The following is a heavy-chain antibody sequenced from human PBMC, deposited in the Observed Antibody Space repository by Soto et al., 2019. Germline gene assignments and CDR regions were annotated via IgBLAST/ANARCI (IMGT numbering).Heavy chain of an antibody. Sequence: LRLSCAASGFFFSSYAMSGVRQAPVNVLEWVSSVSGSGGSTYYSDSVKGRFSISRDNSKNTLFLQMNSLRAEDTAVYHCAKTYCSTSRCYSGEDYLDYWGQGALVTVSS. CDR3: AKTYCSTSRCYSGEDYLDY. D-gene: IGHD2-2*02. J-gene: IGHJ4*02. CDR2: VSGSGGST. V-gene: IGHV3-23*01. CDR1: GFFFSSYA.